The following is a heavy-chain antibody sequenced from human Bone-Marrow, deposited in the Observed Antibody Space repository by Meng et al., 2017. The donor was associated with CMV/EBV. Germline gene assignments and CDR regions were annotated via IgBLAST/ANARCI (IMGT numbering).Heavy chain of an antibody. J-gene: IGHJ6*02. CDR3: ARDCDTAMVYVWFYYYYGMDV. Sequence: ASVKVSCKASGYTFTCYGISWVRQAPGQGLEWMGWISAYNGNTNYAQKLQGRVTMTTDTSTNTAYMELRSPRSDDTAVYYCARDCDTAMVYVWFYYYYGMDVWGQGTTVTVSS. D-gene: IGHD5-18*01. CDR2: ISAYNGNT. CDR1: GYTFTCYG. V-gene: IGHV1-18*01.